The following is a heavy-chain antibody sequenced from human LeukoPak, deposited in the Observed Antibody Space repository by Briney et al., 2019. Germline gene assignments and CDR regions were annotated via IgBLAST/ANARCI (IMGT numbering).Heavy chain of an antibody. CDR1: GGSISSYY. CDR3: AGMDITFFDC. CDR2: IYYSGST. D-gene: IGHD2-2*03. V-gene: IGHV4-59*01. J-gene: IGHJ4*02. Sequence: PSETLSLTCTVSGGSISSYYWSWIRQPPGKGLEWIGYIYYSGSTNYNPSLKSRVTISVDTSKNQFSLKLSSVTAADTAVYYCAGMDITFFDCWGQGTLVTVSS.